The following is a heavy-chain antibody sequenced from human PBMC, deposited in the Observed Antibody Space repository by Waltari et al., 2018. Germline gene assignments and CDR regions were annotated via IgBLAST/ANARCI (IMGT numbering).Heavy chain of an antibody. D-gene: IGHD3-3*01. J-gene: IGHJ5*02. CDR1: GFTFSPFG. V-gene: IGHV3-74*01. CDR3: VRNMDDSPGGP. CDR2: INRDGSDT. Sequence: DVQLVESGGGLVQPGGSLRLSCAASGFTFSPFGMHWVRQAPGKGLVWVSRINRDGSDTAYADSVKGRFIISRDNAKNTVSLQMNRLRAEDTAIYYCVRNMDDSPGGPWGQGTLVTVSS.